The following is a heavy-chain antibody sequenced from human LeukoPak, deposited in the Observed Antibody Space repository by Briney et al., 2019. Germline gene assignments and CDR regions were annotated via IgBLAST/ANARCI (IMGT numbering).Heavy chain of an antibody. CDR2: ISSSSSYI. D-gene: IGHD2-2*01. Sequence: PGGSLRLSCAASGFTFSSYSMIWVRQAPGKGLEWVSSISSSSSYIYYADSVKGRFTISRDNAKNSLYLQMNSLRAEDTAVYYCARERDCSSTSCSYYYYYYYMDVWGKGTTVTVSS. V-gene: IGHV3-21*01. J-gene: IGHJ6*03. CDR3: ARERDCSSTSCSYYYYYYYMDV. CDR1: GFTFSSYS.